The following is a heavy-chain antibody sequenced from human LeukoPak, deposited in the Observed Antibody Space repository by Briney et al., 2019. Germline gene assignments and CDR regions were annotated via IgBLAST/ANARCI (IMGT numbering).Heavy chain of an antibody. CDR3: TTGLGDYYDY. J-gene: IGHJ4*02. CDR2: VKSRVHGGAT. CDR1: GFTFSQAW. V-gene: IGHV3-15*01. Sequence: PGESLTPSCAASGFTFSQAWMHWVRQAPGKGLEWVGRVKSRVHGGATDYAAPVKGRFTISRDDSINTVYLQMNSLKTEDTALYYCTTGLGDYYDYWGQGTLVTVSS. D-gene: IGHD3-10*01.